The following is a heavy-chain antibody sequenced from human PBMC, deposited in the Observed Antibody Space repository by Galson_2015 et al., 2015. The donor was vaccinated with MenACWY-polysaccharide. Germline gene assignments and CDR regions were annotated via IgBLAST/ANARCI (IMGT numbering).Heavy chain of an antibody. CDR1: GFTFSSYS. CDR3: ARRGLYSSSSGGLDH. V-gene: IGHV3-48*02. Sequence: SLRLSCAVSGFTFSSYSMNWVRQAPGKRLEWLSYISSSSGTVYYADSVRGRFTISRDNAKNSLYLQMNRLRDEDTAIYYCARRGLYSSSSGGLDHWGQGTLVTVSS. J-gene: IGHJ5*02. CDR2: ISSSSGTV. D-gene: IGHD6-6*01.